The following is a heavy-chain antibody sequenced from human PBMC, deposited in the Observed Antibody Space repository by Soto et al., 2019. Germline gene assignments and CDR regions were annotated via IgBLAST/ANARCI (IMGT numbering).Heavy chain of an antibody. Sequence: QVQLVQSGAEVKKPGGSVKVSCKASGYTFTSYDINWVRQATGQGLGWMGWMNPNSGNTGYAQKFQGRVTMTRNTSISTAYMELSSLRSEDTAVYYCARDRAVLVPAALNDYYYYGMDVWGQGTTVTVSS. CDR1: GYTFTSYD. V-gene: IGHV1-8*01. CDR2: MNPNSGNT. CDR3: ARDRAVLVPAALNDYYYYGMDV. J-gene: IGHJ6*02. D-gene: IGHD2-2*01.